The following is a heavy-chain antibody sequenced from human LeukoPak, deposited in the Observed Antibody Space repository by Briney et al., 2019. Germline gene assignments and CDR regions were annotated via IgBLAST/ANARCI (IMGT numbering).Heavy chain of an antibody. CDR3: ARSSTIVRGVIRYFQH. CDR2: IKQDGSEK. V-gene: IGHV3-7*01. J-gene: IGHJ1*01. D-gene: IGHD3-10*01. Sequence: GGSLRLTCAASGFTFSSYWMSWVRQAPGKGLEWVSNIKQDGSEKYYVDSVKGRFTISRDNAKNSLYLQMNSLRAEDTAVYYCARSSTIVRGVIRYFQHWGQGTLVTVSS. CDR1: GFTFSSYW.